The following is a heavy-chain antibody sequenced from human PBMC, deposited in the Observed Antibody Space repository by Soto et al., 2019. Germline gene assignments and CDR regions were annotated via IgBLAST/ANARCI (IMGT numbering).Heavy chain of an antibody. CDR1: GYTFVDHY. J-gene: IGHJ6*04. V-gene: IGHV1-2*02. D-gene: IGHD2-21*02. CDR3: ARGEVTRTEVMDV. CDR2: INPRNGDK. Sequence: GASVKVSCXTSGYTFVDHYLYWVRQAPGQGLEWMGWINPRNGDKKYAQKLQGRVTMTRDTTITTTYMDLSALTSDDTAVYYCARGEVTRTEVMDVWG.